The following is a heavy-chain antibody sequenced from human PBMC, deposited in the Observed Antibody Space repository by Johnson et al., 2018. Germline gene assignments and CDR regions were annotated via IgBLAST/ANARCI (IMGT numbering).Heavy chain of an antibody. V-gene: IGHV5-51*01. J-gene: IGHJ5*02. D-gene: IGHD6-19*01. CDR1: GYSFTSRW. CDR2: IYPGDSDT. CDR3: ARQPEVAASLDLWFDP. Sequence: EVQLVESGPEVKKPGESLTISCKASGYSFTSRWIGWLRQMPGKGLEWMGIIYPGDSDTKYSPPFEGQGRMSVDKSTSTAYLHWNNLKASDTAMYFCARQPEVAASLDLWFDPWGQGTLVTVSS.